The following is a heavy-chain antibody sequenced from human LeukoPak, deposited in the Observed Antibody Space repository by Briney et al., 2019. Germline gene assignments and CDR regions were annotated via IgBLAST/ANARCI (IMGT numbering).Heavy chain of an antibody. Sequence: ASVKVSCKVSGYTVTTLSIHWVRQAPGKGLEWMGNSDPDNDERIYAQNFQGRVTMNEDTSTHTAYMELSSLRSDDTAVYYCATVNPIEWEVTSPNIWGQGTMVTVSS. CDR3: ATVNPIEWEVTSPNI. CDR2: SDPDNDER. CDR1: GYTVTTLS. J-gene: IGHJ3*02. D-gene: IGHD1-26*01. V-gene: IGHV1-24*01.